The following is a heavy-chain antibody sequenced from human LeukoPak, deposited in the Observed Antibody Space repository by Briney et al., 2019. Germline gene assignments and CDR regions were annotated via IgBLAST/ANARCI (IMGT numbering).Heavy chain of an antibody. V-gene: IGHV5-51*01. D-gene: IGHD1-1*01. CDR1: GYSFTNYW. CDR3: ATLNTTGLDAFDI. CDR2: TYPGDSDT. J-gene: IGHJ3*02. Sequence: GESLKISCKGSGYSFTNYWIGWVRQMPGKGLEWMGITYPGDSDTRYSPSFQGQVTISADKSIRTAYLQWSSLKASDTAMYYCATLNTTGLDAFDIWGQGTLVTVSS.